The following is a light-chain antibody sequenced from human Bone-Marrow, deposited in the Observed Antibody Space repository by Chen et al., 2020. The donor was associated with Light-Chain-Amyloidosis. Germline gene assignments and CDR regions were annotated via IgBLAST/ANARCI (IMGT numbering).Light chain of an antibody. V-gene: IGLV2-14*03. CDR1: SSDIGDNKF. J-gene: IGLJ1*01. CDR3: AAWDGSRGGYV. Sequence: QSALTQPASVSGSPGQSIPISCTGTSSDIGDNKFVSWYQQRPGRGPKLLIYDVSNRPSGVSNRFSGSKSGSTASLTISGLQAGDEADYYCAAWDGSRGGYVFGTGTKVIVL. CDR2: DVS.